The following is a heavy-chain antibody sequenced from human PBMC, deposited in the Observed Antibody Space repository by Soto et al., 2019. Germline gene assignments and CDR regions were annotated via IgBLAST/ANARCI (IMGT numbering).Heavy chain of an antibody. CDR1: GFTFSTYE. CDR2: ISSSGSTI. J-gene: IGHJ4*02. CDR3: ARRVRATPRAFYFDY. Sequence: GGSLRLSCAASGFTFSTYEMNWVRQAPGKGLEWLSYISSSGSTIYYADSVKGRFTISRDNVKNSLYLQMNSLRAEDTAVYYCARRVRATPRAFYFDYWGQGTLVTVSS. D-gene: IGHD1-26*01. V-gene: IGHV3-48*03.